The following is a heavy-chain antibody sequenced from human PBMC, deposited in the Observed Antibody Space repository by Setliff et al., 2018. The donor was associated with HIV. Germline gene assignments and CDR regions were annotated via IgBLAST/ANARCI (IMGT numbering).Heavy chain of an antibody. CDR3: ARQITSVTTEKLVVNDAFDI. CDR1: VAPSVIRT. V-gene: IGHV4-59*01. Sequence: SETCPSPALSLVAPSVIRTGAGSGSPQGRDWSGLDIFDSENTNYNPSLKSRVTMSVDTSKNQFSLKLSSVTAADTAVYYCARQITSVTTEKLVVNDAFDIWGQGIMVTVSS. CDR2: FDSENT. D-gene: IGHD3-22*01. J-gene: IGHJ3*02.